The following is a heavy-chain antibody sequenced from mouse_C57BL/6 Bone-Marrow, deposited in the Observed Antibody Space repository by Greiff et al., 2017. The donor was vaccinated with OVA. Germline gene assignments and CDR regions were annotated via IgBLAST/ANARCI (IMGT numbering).Heavy chain of an antibody. CDR3: ASKRIYGYGDYARDY. CDR2: IWPGGGT. CDR1: GFSLTSYA. V-gene: IGHV2-9-1*01. Sequence: QVQLQQSGPGLVAPSPSLSITCTVSGFSLTSYAISWVRQPPGKGLAWLGVIWPGGGTNSTSALKSRLSISKDNSKSQVFLKINSLQTDDTARDDCASKRIYGYGDYARDYWGQGTSVTVSS. J-gene: IGHJ4*01. D-gene: IGHD2-2*01.